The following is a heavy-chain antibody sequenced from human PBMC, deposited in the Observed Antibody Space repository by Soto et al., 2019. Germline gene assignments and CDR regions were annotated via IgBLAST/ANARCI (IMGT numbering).Heavy chain of an antibody. CDR1: GFTFRSYA. D-gene: IGHD2-21*02. J-gene: IGHJ4*02. CDR2: ISNNGGST. V-gene: IGHV3-64D*08. CDR3: VKDANCGGDCSIFDY. Sequence: GGSLRLSCSASGFTFRSYAMHWVRQAPGKGLEYVSVISNNGGSTYYADSVKGRFTISRDNSKNTLYLQTTSLTAEDTAVYYCVKDANCGGDCSIFDYWGQGTLVTVSS.